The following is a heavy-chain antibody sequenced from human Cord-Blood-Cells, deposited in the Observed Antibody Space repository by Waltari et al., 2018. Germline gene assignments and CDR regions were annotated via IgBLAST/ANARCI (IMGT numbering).Heavy chain of an antibody. V-gene: IGHV1-69*01. CDR1: GGTSSSYA. Sequence: QVQLVQSGAEVKKPGSSVKVSCRASGGTSSSYAIGWVRQAPGQGLEWMGGIIPFFGTANYAQKFQGRVTITADESTSTAYMELSSLRSEDTAVYYCARALDSSSWYFDYWGQGTLVTVSS. CDR2: IIPFFGTA. D-gene: IGHD6-13*01. CDR3: ARALDSSSWYFDY. J-gene: IGHJ4*02.